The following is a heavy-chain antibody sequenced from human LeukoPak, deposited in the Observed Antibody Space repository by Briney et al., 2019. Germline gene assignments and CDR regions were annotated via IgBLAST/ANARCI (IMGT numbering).Heavy chain of an antibody. CDR1: GGSISSSSYY. V-gene: IGHV4-39*07. D-gene: IGHD1-26*01. Sequence: SETLSLTCTVSGGSISSSSYYWGWIRQPPGKGLEWIGEVSLKGATNYSPSLESRVSMSIDKSKNHLSLKLRSVTAADTATYYCTRESGAFSPFGFWGQGTLVTVSS. J-gene: IGHJ4*02. CDR3: TRESGAFSPFGF. CDR2: VSLKGAT.